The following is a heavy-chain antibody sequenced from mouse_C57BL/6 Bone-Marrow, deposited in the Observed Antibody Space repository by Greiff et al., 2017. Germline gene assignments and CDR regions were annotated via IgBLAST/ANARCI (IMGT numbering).Heavy chain of an antibody. CDR3: SWVVFAY. CDR2: IHPTSGST. Sequence: QVQLQQSGAELVKPGASVKLSCKASGYTFTSYWMHWVKQRPGQGLEWIGMIHPTSGSTNYNEKFKSKATLTVDKSSSTAYMQLSSLTSEDSAVYYCSWVVFAYWGQGTLVTVTA. D-gene: IGHD1-1*02. CDR1: GYTFTSYW. V-gene: IGHV1-64*01. J-gene: IGHJ3*01.